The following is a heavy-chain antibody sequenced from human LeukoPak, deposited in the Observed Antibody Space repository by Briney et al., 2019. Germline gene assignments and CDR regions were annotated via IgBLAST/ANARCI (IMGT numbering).Heavy chain of an antibody. J-gene: IGHJ4*02. Sequence: GGSLRLSCAASGFSFSNYWMTWVRQAPGKGLERVADINGDGSHSYCVDSVKGRFTISRDNAKNSLYLQMNSLKAEDAALYFCAREVRRTVTTRPDYFDYWGQGILVTVSS. CDR1: GFSFSNYW. V-gene: IGHV3-7*03. D-gene: IGHD4-17*01. CDR2: INGDGSHS. CDR3: AREVRRTVTTRPDYFDY.